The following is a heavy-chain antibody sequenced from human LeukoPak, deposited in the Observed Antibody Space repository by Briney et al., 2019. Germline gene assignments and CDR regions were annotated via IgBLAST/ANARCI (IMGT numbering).Heavy chain of an antibody. CDR2: INPNSGET. V-gene: IGHV1-2*02. D-gene: IGHD4-23*01. CDR1: GYTFTGAY. Sequence: ASVKVSCKASGYTFTGAYMHWVRQAPGQGLEWVGWINPNSGETKFAPKFQGRVTMTRDMSLSTAFMDLGGLRSDDTAVYYCARVLFNSGYDSWGQGSLVTVSS. CDR3: ARVLFNSGYDS. J-gene: IGHJ5*01.